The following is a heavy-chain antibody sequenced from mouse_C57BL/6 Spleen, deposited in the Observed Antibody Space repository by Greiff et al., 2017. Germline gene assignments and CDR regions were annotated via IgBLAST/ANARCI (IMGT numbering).Heavy chain of an antibody. Sequence: VQLQQPGAELVRPGSSVKLSCKASGYTFTSYWMHWVKQRPIQGLEWIGNIDPSDSETHYNQKFKDKATLNVDKSSSTAYMQLSSLTSEDSAVYYCARCGPTGGFAYWGQGTLVTVSA. V-gene: IGHV1-52*01. CDR1: GYTFTSYW. CDR3: ARCGPTGGFAY. CDR2: IDPSDSET. D-gene: IGHD1-1*01. J-gene: IGHJ3*01.